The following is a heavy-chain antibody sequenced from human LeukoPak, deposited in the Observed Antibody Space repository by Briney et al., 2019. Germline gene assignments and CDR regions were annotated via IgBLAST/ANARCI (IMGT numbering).Heavy chain of an antibody. CDR3: ARGLAYCGGDCYRGAEYFQH. D-gene: IGHD2-21*02. Sequence: KVSCKGSGYSFTSYWIGWVRQMPGKGLEWMGIIYPGDSDTRYSPSFQGQVIISADKSISTAYLQWSSLKASDTAMYYCARGLAYCGGDCYRGAEYFQHWGQGTLVTVSS. V-gene: IGHV5-51*01. CDR1: GYSFTSYW. CDR2: IYPGDSDT. J-gene: IGHJ1*01.